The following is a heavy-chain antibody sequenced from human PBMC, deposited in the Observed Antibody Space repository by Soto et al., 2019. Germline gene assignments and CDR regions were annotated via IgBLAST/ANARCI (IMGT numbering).Heavy chain of an antibody. CDR1: GGSISSGGYS. D-gene: IGHD3-22*01. J-gene: IGHJ4*02. Sequence: QLQLQESGSGLVKPSQTLSLTCAVSGGSISSGGYSWSWIRQPPGKGLEWIGYIYHSGSTYYNPSLKSRVTISVDRSKNQFSLKLSSVTAADTAVYYCDRASSSGYPLFDYWGQGTLVTVSS. CDR3: DRASSSGYPLFDY. V-gene: IGHV4-30-2*01. CDR2: IYHSGST.